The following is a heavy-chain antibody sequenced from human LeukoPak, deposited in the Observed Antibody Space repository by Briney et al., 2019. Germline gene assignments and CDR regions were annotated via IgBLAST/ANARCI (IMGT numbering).Heavy chain of an antibody. V-gene: IGHV7-4-1*02. D-gene: IGHD6-13*01. J-gene: IGHJ1*01. Sequence: ASVKVSCKASGYTFTSYAMNWVRQAPGQGLEWMGWVNTNTGNPTYAQGFTGRFVFSLDTSVSTAYLQISSLKAEDTAVYYCARAYSSSWHAEYFQHWGQGTLVTVSS. CDR3: ARAYSSSWHAEYFQH. CDR1: GYTFTSYA. CDR2: VNTNTGNP.